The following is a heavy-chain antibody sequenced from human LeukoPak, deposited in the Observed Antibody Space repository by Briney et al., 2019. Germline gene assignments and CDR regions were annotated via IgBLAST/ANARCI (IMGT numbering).Heavy chain of an antibody. CDR2: INPSGGST. Sequence: ASVKVSCKASGYTFTSHFIHWVRQAPGQGLEWMGIINPSGGSTTYAQKFQGRVTMTRDMSTSTVYMELSSLRSEDTAVYYCARGSYYYYYYMDVWGKGTTVTVSS. CDR3: ARGSYYYYYYMDV. J-gene: IGHJ6*03. CDR1: GYTFTSHF. V-gene: IGHV1-46*01.